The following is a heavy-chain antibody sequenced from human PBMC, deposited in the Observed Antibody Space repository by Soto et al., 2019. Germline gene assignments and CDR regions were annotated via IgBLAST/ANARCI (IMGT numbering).Heavy chain of an antibody. D-gene: IGHD3-22*01. J-gene: IGHJ4*02. CDR2: ISGSGGST. Sequence: GGSLRLSCAASGFTFSSYAMSWVRQAPGKGLEWVSAISGSGGSTYYADSVKGRFTISRDNSKNTLYLQMNSLRAEDTAVYYCAKEVVRVTMIVVVITPSYFDYWGQGTLVTVPQ. V-gene: IGHV3-23*01. CDR3: AKEVVRVTMIVVVITPSYFDY. CDR1: GFTFSSYA.